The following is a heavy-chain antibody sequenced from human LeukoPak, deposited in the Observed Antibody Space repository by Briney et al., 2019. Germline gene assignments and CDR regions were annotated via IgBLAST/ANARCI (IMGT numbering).Heavy chain of an antibody. CDR3: ARAGAAAGTLGDY. CDR2: INPSGGST. D-gene: IGHD6-13*01. Sequence: ASVKVSCKASGYTFTSYYMHWVRHAPGQGLEWIGIINPSGGSTSYAQKFQGRVTMTRDMSTSTVYMELSSLRSEDTAVYYCARAGAAAGTLGDYWGQGTLVTVSS. V-gene: IGHV1-46*01. J-gene: IGHJ4*02. CDR1: GYTFTSYY.